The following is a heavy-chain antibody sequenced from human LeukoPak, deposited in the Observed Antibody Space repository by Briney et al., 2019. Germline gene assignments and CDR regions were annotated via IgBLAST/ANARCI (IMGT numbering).Heavy chain of an antibody. V-gene: IGHV4-34*01. Sequence: PSETLSLTCAVYGGSFSGYYWSWLRQPPGKGLEWIGEINHSGSTNYNPSLKSRVTISVDTSKNQFSLKLSSVTAADTAVYYCARRGFGELLNYYYGMDVWGKGTTVTVSS. CDR1: GGSFSGYY. J-gene: IGHJ6*04. D-gene: IGHD3-10*01. CDR3: ARRGFGELLNYYYGMDV. CDR2: INHSGST.